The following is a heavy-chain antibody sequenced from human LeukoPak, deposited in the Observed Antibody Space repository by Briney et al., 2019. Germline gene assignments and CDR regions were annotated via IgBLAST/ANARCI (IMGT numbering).Heavy chain of an antibody. CDR1: GFTFSSYA. CDR2: ISSSGGST. Sequence: GGSLRLSCAASGFTFSSYAMHWVRQAPGKGLEYVSAISSSGGSTYYANSVKGRFTISRDNSKNTLYLQMGSLRAEDMAVYYCARGPATFYYYDSSGYPDYWGQGTLVTVSS. V-gene: IGHV3-64*01. CDR3: ARGPATFYYYDSSGYPDY. D-gene: IGHD3-22*01. J-gene: IGHJ4*02.